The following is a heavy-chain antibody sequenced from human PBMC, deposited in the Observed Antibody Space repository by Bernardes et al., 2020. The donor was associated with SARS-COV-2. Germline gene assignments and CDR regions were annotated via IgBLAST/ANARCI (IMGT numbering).Heavy chain of an antibody. CDR3: ARGRITIFGVVRGYFDY. J-gene: IGHJ4*02. Sequence: GGSLRLSCAASGFTFSDYYMSWIRQAPGKGLEWVSYISSSSSYTNYADSVKGRFTISRDNAKNSLYLQMNSLRAEDTAVYYCARGRITIFGVVRGYFDYWGQGTLVTVSS. CDR1: GFTFSDYY. D-gene: IGHD3-3*01. V-gene: IGHV3-11*05. CDR2: ISSSSSYT.